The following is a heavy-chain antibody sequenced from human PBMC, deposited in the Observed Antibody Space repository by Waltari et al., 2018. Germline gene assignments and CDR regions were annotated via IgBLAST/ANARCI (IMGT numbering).Heavy chain of an antibody. J-gene: IGHJ5*02. D-gene: IGHD5-12*01. Sequence: QVQLQESGPGLVKPSETLSLTCTVSGGSISSYYWSWIRQPPGKGLEWIGYLYYSGSTKYNPSLKSRVTISVNTSKNQFSLKLNSVTAADTAVYYWARGGYSGYDGWFDPWGQGTLVTVSS. CDR3: ARGGYSGYDGWFDP. CDR1: GGSISSYY. V-gene: IGHV4-59*01. CDR2: LYYSGST.